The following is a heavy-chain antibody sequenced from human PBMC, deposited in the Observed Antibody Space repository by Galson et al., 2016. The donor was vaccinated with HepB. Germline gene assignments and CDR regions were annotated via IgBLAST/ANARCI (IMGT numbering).Heavy chain of an antibody. CDR3: AHSDIEVAVFDY. V-gene: IGHV2-5*02. D-gene: IGHD6-19*01. Sequence: PALVKPTQTLTLTCTFSGFSLNISGVGVGWIRQPPGKALEWLALIYWDDDYRYSPSLRNRLSIIKDNSKNQVALTMINMDPVDAATYYCAHSDIEVAVFDYWGQGTLVTVSS. CDR1: GFSLNISGVG. J-gene: IGHJ4*02. CDR2: IYWDDDY.